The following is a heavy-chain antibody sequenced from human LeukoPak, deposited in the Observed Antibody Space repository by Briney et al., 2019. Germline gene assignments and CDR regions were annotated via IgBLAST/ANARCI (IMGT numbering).Heavy chain of an antibody. J-gene: IGHJ6*03. D-gene: IGHD6-13*01. CDR1: GYTFTGYY. CDR2: INPNCGGA. V-gene: IGHV1-2*02. CDR3: ARSSPPTYYHFYYYMDV. Sequence: ASVKVSCKASGYTFTGYYMHWVRQAPGQGLEWMGWINPNCGGAKYAQNFQGRVIMTTDTSISTAYMELTSLKSDDTAVYYCARSSPPTYYHFYYYMDVWGKGTTVTVSS.